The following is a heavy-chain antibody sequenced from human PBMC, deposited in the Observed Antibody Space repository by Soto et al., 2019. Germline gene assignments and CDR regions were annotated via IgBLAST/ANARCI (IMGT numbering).Heavy chain of an antibody. J-gene: IGHJ3*02. D-gene: IGHD5-12*01. CDR3: ARDWLKRDGYNGGAFDI. CDR2: IIPIFGTA. V-gene: IGHV1-69*01. CDR1: GGTFSSYA. Sequence: QVKLVQSGAEVRKPGSSVKVSCKASGGTFSSYAISWVRQAPGQGLEWMGGIIPIFGTANYAQKFQGRVTITEDEATSRAYMELSSLGSEDTAVYYCARDWLKRDGYNGGAFDIWCQGTMVTVSS.